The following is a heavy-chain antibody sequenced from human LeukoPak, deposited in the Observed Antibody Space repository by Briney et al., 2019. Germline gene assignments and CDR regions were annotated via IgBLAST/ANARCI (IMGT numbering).Heavy chain of an antibody. CDR1: GFTFSSYA. J-gene: IGHJ5*02. D-gene: IGHD6-6*01. CDR2: ISGSGGIT. Sequence: GGSLRLSRAASGFTFSSYAMSWVRQAPGKGLEWVSAISGSGGITYYADSVKGRFTISRDNSKNTLYLQMNSLRAEDTAVYYCAKDPRRRSSSSHWFDPWGQGTLVTVSS. V-gene: IGHV3-23*01. CDR3: AKDPRRRSSSSHWFDP.